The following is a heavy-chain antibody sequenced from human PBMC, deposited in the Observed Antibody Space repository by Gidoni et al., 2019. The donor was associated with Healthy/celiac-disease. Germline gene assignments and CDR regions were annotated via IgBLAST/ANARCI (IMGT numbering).Heavy chain of an antibody. CDR1: GYSFTSYW. Sequence: EVQLVPSGAEVKKPGESLKISCKGSGYSFTSYWIGWVRQMPGKGLEWMGIIYPGDSDTRYSPSFQGQVTISADKSISTAYLQWSSLKASDTAMYYCAREGCSSTSCTDAFDIWGQGTMVTVSS. J-gene: IGHJ3*02. D-gene: IGHD2-2*01. CDR3: AREGCSSTSCTDAFDI. V-gene: IGHV5-51*01. CDR2: IYPGDSDT.